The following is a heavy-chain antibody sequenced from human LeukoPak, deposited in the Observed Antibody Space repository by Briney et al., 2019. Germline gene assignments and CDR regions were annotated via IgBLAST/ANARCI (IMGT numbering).Heavy chain of an antibody. CDR1: GLTFSSHW. Sequence: PGGSLRLSCAAPGLTFSSHWMHWFRPAPGKGLVWVSRINTAGSSTNYTDSVKGRVAISRENAKNMLNLQVNSLRAEDTAVYYCATQQGGTPAYGGPGTLVTVSS. J-gene: IGHJ4*02. CDR3: ATQQGGTPAY. V-gene: IGHV3-74*01. CDR2: INTAGSST. D-gene: IGHD3-16*01.